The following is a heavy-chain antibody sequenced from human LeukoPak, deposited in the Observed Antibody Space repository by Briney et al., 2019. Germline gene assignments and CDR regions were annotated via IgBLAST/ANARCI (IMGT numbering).Heavy chain of an antibody. J-gene: IGHJ4*02. Sequence: GGSLRLSCAASGFTFSSYWMHWVRQAPGKGLVWVARINSDGSNTTYADSVKGRFTISRDNAKNTLYLQMNSLRAEDTAVFYCARDLRVYYGSGNSIDYWGQGTLVTVSS. CDR2: INSDGSNT. CDR3: ARDLRVYYGSGNSIDY. D-gene: IGHD3-10*01. V-gene: IGHV3-74*01. CDR1: GFTFSSYW.